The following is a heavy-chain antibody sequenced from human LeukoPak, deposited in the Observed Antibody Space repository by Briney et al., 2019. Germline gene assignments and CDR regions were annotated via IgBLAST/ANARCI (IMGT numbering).Heavy chain of an antibody. J-gene: IGHJ3*02. Sequence: PSETLSLTCTVSGGSISSGGYYWSWIRQHPGKGLEWIGYIYYSGSTYYNPSLKSRVTISVDTSKNQFSLKLSSVTAADTAVYYCARGRHSSSWSAFDIWGQGTMVTVSS. CDR2: IYYSGST. CDR1: GGSISSGGYY. CDR3: ARGRHSSSWSAFDI. V-gene: IGHV4-31*03. D-gene: IGHD6-13*01.